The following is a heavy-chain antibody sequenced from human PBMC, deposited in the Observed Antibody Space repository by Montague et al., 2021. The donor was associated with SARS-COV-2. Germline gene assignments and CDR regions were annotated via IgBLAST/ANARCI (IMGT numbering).Heavy chain of an antibody. J-gene: IGHJ3*02. V-gene: IGHV4-59*01. CDR2: IYYSGST. CDR1: GGSISSYY. Sequence: SETLSLTCTVSGGSISSYYWSWIRQPPGKGLEWIGYIYYSGSTNYNPSLKSRVTISVDTSKNQFSLKLSSVTAADTAVYYCARGGGGVRNAFDIWGQGTMVTVSS. CDR3: ARGGGGVRNAFDI. D-gene: IGHD3-3*01.